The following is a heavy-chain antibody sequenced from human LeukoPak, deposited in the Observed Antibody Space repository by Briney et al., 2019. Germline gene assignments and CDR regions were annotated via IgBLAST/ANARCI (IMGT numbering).Heavy chain of an antibody. CDR3: AKDPPFISDILAGHYYFDY. CDR2: ISGSGGST. V-gene: IGHV3-23*01. CDR1: GFTFSSYA. D-gene: IGHD3-9*01. Sequence: PGGSLRLSCAASGFTFSSYAMSWVRQAPGKGLEWVSAISGSGGSTYYADSVKGRFTISRDNSKNTLYLQMNSLRAEDTAVYYCAKDPPFISDILAGHYYFDYWGQGTLVTVSS. J-gene: IGHJ4*02.